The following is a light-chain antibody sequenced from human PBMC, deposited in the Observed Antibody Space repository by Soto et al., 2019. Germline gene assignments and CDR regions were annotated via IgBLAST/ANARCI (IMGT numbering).Light chain of an antibody. CDR3: QQYENLPLT. V-gene: IGKV1-33*01. CDR1: QDISNY. Sequence: IQLTQSPSSLSASVGDRVTITCQASQDISNYLNWYQQKPGKAPKLLIYDASNLKTGVPSRFSGSGSGTDFTFTISSLQPEDIATYYCQQYENLPLTFGGGTKVEIK. J-gene: IGKJ4*01. CDR2: DAS.